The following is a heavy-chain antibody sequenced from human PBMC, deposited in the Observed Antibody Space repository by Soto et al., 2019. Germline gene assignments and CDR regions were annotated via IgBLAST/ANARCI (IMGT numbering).Heavy chain of an antibody. CDR1: GFSISSYW. V-gene: IGHV3-7*01. J-gene: IGHJ6*02. CDR3: ARDPVVGAYPGMDV. Sequence: PGGSLRLSCAASGFSISSYWINWVRQAPGKGLEWVANIKEDGSEKYFVDSVKGRFTISRDSAKNSLYLQMNNLRVEDTAVYFCARDPVVGAYPGMDVWGQGTTVTVSS. D-gene: IGHD2-15*01. CDR2: IKEDGSEK.